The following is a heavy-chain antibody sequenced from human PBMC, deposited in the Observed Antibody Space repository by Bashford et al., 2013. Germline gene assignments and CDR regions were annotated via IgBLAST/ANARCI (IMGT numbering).Heavy chain of an antibody. V-gene: IGHV1-69*13. D-gene: IGHD2-15*01. CDR3: ARNAGEVAATTPFDY. Sequence: SVKVSCKASGGTFSSYAISWVRQAPGQGLEWMGGIIPIFGTANYAQKFQGRVTITADESTSTAYMELSSLRSEDTAVYYCARNAGEVAATTPFDYWGQGTLVTVSS. CDR1: GGTFSSYA. J-gene: IGHJ4*02. CDR2: IIPIFGTA.